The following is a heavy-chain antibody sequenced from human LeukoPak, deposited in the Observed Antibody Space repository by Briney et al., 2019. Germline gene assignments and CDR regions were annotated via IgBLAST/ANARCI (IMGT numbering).Heavy chain of an antibody. Sequence: GGSLRLSCAASGFSFSSYEMNWVRQAPGKGLEWISYISSSGSTTYYADSVKGRFTISRDNAKNSLYLQINSLRAEDTAVYYCARLEIVGATGNDYWGQGTLVIVSS. D-gene: IGHD1-26*01. CDR2: ISSSGSTT. J-gene: IGHJ4*02. CDR1: GFSFSSYE. CDR3: ARLEIVGATGNDY. V-gene: IGHV3-48*03.